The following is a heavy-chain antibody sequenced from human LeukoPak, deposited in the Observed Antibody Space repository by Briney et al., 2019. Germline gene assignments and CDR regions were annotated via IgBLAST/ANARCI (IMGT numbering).Heavy chain of an antibody. Sequence: ASVKVSCKASGYTFTSYDINWVRQATGQGLEWMGWVNPNSGNTGYAQKFQGRVTMTRNTSISTAYMELSSLRSEDTAVYYCARWKSSVPASPRGGFQHWGQGTLVTVSS. CDR3: ARWKSSVPASPRGGFQH. CDR1: GYTFTSYD. J-gene: IGHJ1*01. D-gene: IGHD1-1*01. CDR2: VNPNSGNT. V-gene: IGHV1-8*01.